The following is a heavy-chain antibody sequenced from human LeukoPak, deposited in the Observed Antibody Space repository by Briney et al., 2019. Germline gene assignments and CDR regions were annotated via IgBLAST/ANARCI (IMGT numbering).Heavy chain of an antibody. Sequence: ALVKVSCKASGYTFTSYAMHWVRQAPGQRLEWMGWINAGNGNTKYSQKFQGRVTITRDTSASTAYMELSSLRSEDTAVYYCARVDIVATTSFDYWGQGTLVTVSS. CDR1: GYTFTSYA. J-gene: IGHJ4*02. D-gene: IGHD5-12*01. CDR2: INAGNGNT. CDR3: ARVDIVATTSFDY. V-gene: IGHV1-3*01.